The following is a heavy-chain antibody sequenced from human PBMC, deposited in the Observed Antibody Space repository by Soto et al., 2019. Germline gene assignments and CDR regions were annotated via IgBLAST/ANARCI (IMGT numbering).Heavy chain of an antibody. CDR3: AHRVLRMVFGLVTTTAIYFDF. CDR2: IYWDDDK. D-gene: IGHD3-3*01. Sequence: QITLKESGPTVVKPTETLTLTCTFSGFSLTTSGVGVGWVRQSPGKAPEWLALIYWDDDKRYSTSLNSRLIITKDTSKNQVVLTMANVDPADTATYYCAHRVLRMVFGLVTTTAIYFDFWGPGTPVVVSS. J-gene: IGHJ4*02. V-gene: IGHV2-5*02. CDR1: GFSLTTSGVG.